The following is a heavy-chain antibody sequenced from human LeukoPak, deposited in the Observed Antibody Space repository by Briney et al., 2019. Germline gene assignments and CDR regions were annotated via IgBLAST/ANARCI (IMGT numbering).Heavy chain of an antibody. CDR1: GGSFSGYY. CDR2: INHSGST. CDR3: ARGDPYYYDSSGYSSQYFQH. J-gene: IGHJ1*01. Sequence: SETLPLTCAVYGGSFSGYYWSWIRQPPGKGLEWIGEINHSGSTNYNPSLKSRVTISVDTSKNQFSLKLSSVTAADTAVYYCARGDPYYYDSSGYSSQYFQHWGQGTLVTVSS. V-gene: IGHV4-34*01. D-gene: IGHD3-22*01.